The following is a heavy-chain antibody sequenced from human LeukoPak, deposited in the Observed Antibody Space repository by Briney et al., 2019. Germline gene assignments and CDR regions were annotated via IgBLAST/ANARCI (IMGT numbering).Heavy chain of an antibody. CDR1: GGSFSGYY. Sequence: SETLSLTCAVYGGSFSGYYWSWIRQPPGKGLEWIGEINHSGSTNYNPSLKSRVTISVDTSKNQFSLKLSSVTAADTAVYYCARVVRGVIILSGSYYMDVWGKGTTVTASS. CDR3: ARVVRGVIILSGSYYMDV. CDR2: INHSGST. V-gene: IGHV4-34*01. D-gene: IGHD3-10*01. J-gene: IGHJ6*03.